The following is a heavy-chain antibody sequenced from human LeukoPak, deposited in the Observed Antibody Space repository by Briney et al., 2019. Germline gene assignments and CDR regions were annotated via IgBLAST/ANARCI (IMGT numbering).Heavy chain of an antibody. CDR1: GFTFKAYW. Sequence: GGSLRLSCVVSGFTFKAYWMSWVRQAPGKGLEWVANMNQDGSEKYYVDSVKGRFIISRDNAKNLLFLQMNSLRAEDTAVYYCARDGSPWDSWGQGTLVTVSS. D-gene: IGHD6-13*01. V-gene: IGHV3-7*01. CDR2: MNQDGSEK. J-gene: IGHJ4*02. CDR3: ARDGSPWDS.